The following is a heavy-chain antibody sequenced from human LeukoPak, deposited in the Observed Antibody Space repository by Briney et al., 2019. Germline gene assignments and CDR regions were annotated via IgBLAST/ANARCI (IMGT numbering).Heavy chain of an antibody. CDR1: GGSISTYY. CDR3: ARAPEYGLYYFDY. D-gene: IGHD1-14*01. Sequence: SETLSLTCTVSGGSISTYYWSWIRQPPGKELEWIGELNHSGSTNYNPSLKSRVTISVDTSKNQFSLKLTSVTAADTAVYYCARAPEYGLYYFDYWGQGTLVTVSS. J-gene: IGHJ4*02. CDR2: LNHSGST. V-gene: IGHV4-34*01.